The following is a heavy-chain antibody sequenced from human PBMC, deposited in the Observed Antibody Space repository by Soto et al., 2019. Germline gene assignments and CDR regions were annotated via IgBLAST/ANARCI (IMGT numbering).Heavy chain of an antibody. CDR1: GVSISSGNW. J-gene: IGHJ4*02. Sequence: PXATLSLPFAVSGVSISSGNWWTWVRQTPQRGLEYIGEIFHDGTANYYPSFERRVAISVDTSKNQFSLKLTSVTAADTAIYFCARLVYDTRLNYMYFDFWGQGALVTVSS. D-gene: IGHD2-8*01. CDR3: ARLVYDTRLNYMYFDF. V-gene: IGHV4-4*01. CDR2: IFHDGTA.